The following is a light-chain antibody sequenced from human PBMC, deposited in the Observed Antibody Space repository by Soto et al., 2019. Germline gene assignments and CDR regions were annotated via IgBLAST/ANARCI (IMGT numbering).Light chain of an antibody. J-gene: IGLJ1*01. Sequence: QSVLTQPASVSGSPGQSITISCTGTSSDVGNYKYVSWYQQHPGKAPKLMIYGVSNRPSGVSNRFSGSKSGNTASLTISGLQAEGETDYYCFSYTSSGTYVFGTGTKVTVL. CDR1: SSDVGNYKY. CDR3: FSYTSSGTYV. CDR2: GVS. V-gene: IGLV2-14*01.